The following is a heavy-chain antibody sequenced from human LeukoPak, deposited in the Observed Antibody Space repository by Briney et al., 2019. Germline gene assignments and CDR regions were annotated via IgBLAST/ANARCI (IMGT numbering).Heavy chain of an antibody. Sequence: GGSLRLSCAASGFTFSIYSMNWVRQAPGKGLEWVSFISSSSSYIYYADSVKGRFTVSRDNAKSSLYLQMSSLRAEDTAVYYCARSVYYYGSGSYYNYYYYYMDVWGKGTTVTLSS. CDR3: ARSVYYYGSGSYYNYYYYYMDV. CDR2: ISSSSSYI. V-gene: IGHV3-21*01. J-gene: IGHJ6*03. CDR1: GFTFSIYS. D-gene: IGHD3-10*01.